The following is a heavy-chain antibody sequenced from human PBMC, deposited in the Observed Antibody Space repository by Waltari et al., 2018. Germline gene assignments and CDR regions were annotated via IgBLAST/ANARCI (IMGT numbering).Heavy chain of an antibody. D-gene: IGHD3-16*01. CDR3: AKDAFGNTYMDH. Sequence: QLQLVESGGGGVQRGKSLRLSCAASGLSPSHYGMHWVRQAPGRGLEWVALLWFEGGDEYYADSVRGRFTISRDNSKNLLYLHMDSLRVDDTAVYYCAKDAFGNTYMDHWGQGTLVTVSS. J-gene: IGHJ4*02. CDR2: LWFEGGDE. V-gene: IGHV3-30*18. CDR1: GLSPSHYG.